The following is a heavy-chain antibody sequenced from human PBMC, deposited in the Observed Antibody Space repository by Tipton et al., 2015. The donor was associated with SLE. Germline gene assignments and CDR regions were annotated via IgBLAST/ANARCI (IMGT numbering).Heavy chain of an antibody. Sequence: TLSLTCTVSGGPLSSSDYNWGWIRQPPGKGLEWIGYIYFTGSTNYDPSLKGRVTISVDTSKKQFSLKLSSVTAADTAVYYCARVGNYDLDYWGQGTLVTVSS. D-gene: IGHD3-3*01. CDR3: ARVGNYDLDY. V-gene: IGHV4-61*08. CDR1: GGPLSSSDYN. CDR2: IYFTGST. J-gene: IGHJ4*02.